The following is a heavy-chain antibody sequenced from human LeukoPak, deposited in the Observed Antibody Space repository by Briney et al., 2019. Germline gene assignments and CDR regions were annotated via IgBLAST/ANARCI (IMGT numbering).Heavy chain of an antibody. CDR3: AKGHSAYGTGFDY. D-gene: IGHD5-12*01. J-gene: IGHJ4*02. CDR1: GITFSTFA. CDR2: ISGGGDRT. V-gene: IGHV3-23*01. Sequence: PGGSLILSCAASGITFSTFAMSWVRQAPGRGLECVPVISGGGDRTYYAETVRGRFTFSRDNSKNTLYLQMSSLRADDTAIYYCAKGHSAYGTGFDYWGQGTLVTVSS.